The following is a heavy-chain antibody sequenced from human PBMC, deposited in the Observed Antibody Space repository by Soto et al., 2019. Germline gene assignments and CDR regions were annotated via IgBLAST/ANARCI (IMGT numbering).Heavy chain of an antibody. CDR2: ISWDGGST. J-gene: IGHJ4*02. CDR3: AKDIGIAVARSYFDY. V-gene: IGHV3-43*01. CDR1: VFTFDDYT. Sequence: GGSLRLSCAASVFTFDDYTMHWVRQAPGKGLEWVSLISWDGGSTYYADSVKGRFTISRDNSKNSLYLQMNSLRTEDTALYYCAKDIGIAVARSYFDYWGQGTLVTVSS. D-gene: IGHD6-19*01.